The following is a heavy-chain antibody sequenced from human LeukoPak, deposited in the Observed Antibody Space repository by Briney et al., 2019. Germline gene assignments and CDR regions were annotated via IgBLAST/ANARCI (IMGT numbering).Heavy chain of an antibody. J-gene: IGHJ3*02. V-gene: IGHV1-2*02. CDR3: ARDRVIGVVIETYDAFDI. D-gene: IGHD3-3*01. Sequence: ASVTVSCKASGYTFTGYYMHWVRQAPGQGLEWMGWINPNSGGTNYAQKFQGRVTMTRDTSISTAYMELSRLRSDDTAVYYCARDRVIGVVIETYDAFDIWGQGTMVTVSS. CDR2: INPNSGGT. CDR1: GYTFTGYY.